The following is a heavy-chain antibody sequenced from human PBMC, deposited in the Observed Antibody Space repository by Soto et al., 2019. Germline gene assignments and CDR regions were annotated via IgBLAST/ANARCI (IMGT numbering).Heavy chain of an antibody. CDR1: RFTFSTYA. CDR2: ISGSGGNT. CDR3: AKAAMVRGGGWFDP. Sequence: EVQLLESGGGLVQPGGSLRLSCAASRFTFSTYAMSWVRQAPGKGLEWVSDISGSGGNTYYADSVKGRFTISRDNSKNTLYLQMNSLIDEDTAVYYCAKAAMVRGGGWFDPWGQGTLVTVSS. V-gene: IGHV3-23*01. J-gene: IGHJ5*02. D-gene: IGHD3-10*01.